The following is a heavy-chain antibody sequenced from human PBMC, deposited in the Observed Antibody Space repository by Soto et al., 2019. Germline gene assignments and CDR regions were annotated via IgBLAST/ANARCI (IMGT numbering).Heavy chain of an antibody. Sequence: EVQLLESGGGLVQPGGSLRISCAASGFDFSNYGMSWVRQAPGKGLEWVSALCGTAHASYYAASVKGRFTISRDNSKNTLYLHMNSLRVEDTAVYFCVKDAPQPFSDWGQGTLVTVSS. CDR2: LCGTAHAS. CDR1: GFDFSNYG. V-gene: IGHV3-23*01. J-gene: IGHJ4*02. D-gene: IGHD3-3*02. CDR3: VKDAPQPFSD.